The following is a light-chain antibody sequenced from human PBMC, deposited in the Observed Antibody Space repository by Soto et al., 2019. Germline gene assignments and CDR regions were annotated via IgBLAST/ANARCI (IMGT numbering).Light chain of an antibody. CDR2: GAS. J-gene: IGKJ2*01. V-gene: IGKV3-20*01. Sequence: VLTQSPGTLSLSPGERATLSCRASQSVTSTYLAWYQQKPGQAPRLLIYGASNRATGIPDRFSGSGSGTDFTLTISRLEPEDFAVYYCQKYGVSPYTFGQGSKLEIK. CDR3: QKYGVSPYT. CDR1: QSVTSTY.